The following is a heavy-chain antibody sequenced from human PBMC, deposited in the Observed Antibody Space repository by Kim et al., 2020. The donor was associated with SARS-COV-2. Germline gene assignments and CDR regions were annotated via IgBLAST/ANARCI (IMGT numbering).Heavy chain of an antibody. CDR3: WRDGDSSGYLSSGRDV. CDR2: ISSSSSYI. D-gene: IGHD3-22*01. Sequence: GGSLRLSCAASGFTFSSYSMNWVRQAPGKGLEWVSSISSSSSYIYYADSVKGRFTISRDNAKNSLNLQMNRLRAEYTAVYYCWRDGDSSGYLSSGRDVWGQGTTVTVSS. J-gene: IGHJ6*02. CDR1: GFTFSSYS. V-gene: IGHV3-21*01.